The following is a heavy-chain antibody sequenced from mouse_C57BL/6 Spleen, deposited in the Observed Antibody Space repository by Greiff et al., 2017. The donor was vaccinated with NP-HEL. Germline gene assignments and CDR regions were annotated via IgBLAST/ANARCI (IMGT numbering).Heavy chain of an antibody. J-gene: IGHJ2*01. Sequence: EVMLVESGGDLVKPGGSLKLSCAASGFTFSSYGMSWVRQTPDKRLEWVATISSGGSYTYYPDSVKGRFTISRDNAKNTLYLQMSSLKSEDTAMYYCARRGQLGLDFDYWGQGTTLTVSS. D-gene: IGHD4-1*02. CDR2: ISSGGSYT. V-gene: IGHV5-6*02. CDR1: GFTFSSYG. CDR3: ARRGQLGLDFDY.